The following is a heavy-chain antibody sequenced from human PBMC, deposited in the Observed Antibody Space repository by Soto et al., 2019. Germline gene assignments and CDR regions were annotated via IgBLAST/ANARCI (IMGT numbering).Heavy chain of an antibody. J-gene: IGHJ4*02. CDR1: GYTFTSYG. CDR2: ISAYNGNT. D-gene: IGHD5-18*01. Sequence: ASVKVSCKASGYTFTSYGISWVRQAPGQGLEWMGWISAYNGNTNYAQKLQGRVTMTTDTSTSTAYMELRSLRSDDTAVYYCASSLLVGYGLEGESHWGQGTLVTVSS. CDR3: ASSLLVGYGLEGESH. V-gene: IGHV1-18*01.